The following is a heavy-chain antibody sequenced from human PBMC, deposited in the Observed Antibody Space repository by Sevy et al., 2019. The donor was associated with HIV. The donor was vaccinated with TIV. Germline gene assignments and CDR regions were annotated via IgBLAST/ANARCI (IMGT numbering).Heavy chain of an antibody. V-gene: IGHV3-30-3*01. J-gene: IGHJ4*02. CDR3: AREHHYSHPMIFGVVISGYFDY. CDR2: ISYDGSNK. Sequence: GGSLRLSCAASGFTFSSYAMHWVRQAPGKGLEWVAVISYDGSNKYYADSVKGRFTISRDNSKNTLYLQMNSLRAEDTAVYYCAREHHYSHPMIFGVVISGYFDYWGQGTLVTVSS. CDR1: GFTFSSYA. D-gene: IGHD3-3*01.